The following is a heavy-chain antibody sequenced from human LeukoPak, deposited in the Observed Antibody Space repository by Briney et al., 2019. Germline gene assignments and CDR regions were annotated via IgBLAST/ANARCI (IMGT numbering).Heavy chain of an antibody. V-gene: IGHV3-7*01. D-gene: IGHD4-17*01. CDR1: GFTFSSHW. J-gene: IGHJ4*02. CDR2: INQDGSEK. CDR3: AKDTRVLTVTTGVDY. Sequence: GGSLRLSCAASGFTFSSHWMSWVRQAPGKGLEWVANINQDGSEKYYVDSVKGRFTISRDNAKNTLYLQMNSLRAEDTAVYYCAKDTRVLTVTTGVDYWGQGTLVTVSS.